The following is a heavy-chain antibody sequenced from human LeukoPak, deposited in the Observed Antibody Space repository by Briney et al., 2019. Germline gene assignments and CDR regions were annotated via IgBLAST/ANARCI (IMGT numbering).Heavy chain of an antibody. CDR2: IKDGGSEK. Sequence: GGSLRLSCAASGFTFSDYSMTWVRQAPGKGLEWVATIKDGGSEKYYVDSVKGRFTISRDNAGNSVHLQMNSLRAEDTAVYYCARVSTNDRRNAFDIWGQGTMVTVSS. CDR1: GFTFSDYS. CDR3: ARVSTNDRRNAFDI. D-gene: IGHD2-8*01. V-gene: IGHV3-7*05. J-gene: IGHJ3*02.